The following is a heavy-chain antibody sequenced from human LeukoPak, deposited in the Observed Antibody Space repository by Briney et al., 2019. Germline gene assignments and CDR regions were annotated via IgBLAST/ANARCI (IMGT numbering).Heavy chain of an antibody. CDR3: AKANYDILTGYYRGLIDY. Sequence: GGSLRLSCAASGFTFSNYAMSWVRQAPGKGLEWVSGIGGSGGDTYYADSVKGRFTISRDNSKSTLYLQMNSLRAEDTAVYYCAKANYDILTGYYRGLIDYWGQGTLVTVS. CDR2: IGGSGGDT. V-gene: IGHV3-23*01. D-gene: IGHD3-9*01. CDR1: GFTFSNYA. J-gene: IGHJ4*02.